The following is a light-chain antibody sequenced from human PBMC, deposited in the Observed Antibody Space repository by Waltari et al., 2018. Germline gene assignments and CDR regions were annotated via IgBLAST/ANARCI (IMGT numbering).Light chain of an antibody. Sequence: SSELTQDPAVSVALGQTVRITCQGDSLRRFHASWFQQKPRQTPLVAVYGENNRPPGIPDRFSGSRSGNTVSLTITGVQAEDEADYYCNSRDSSGDRLVFGGGTKLTVL. CDR1: SLRRFH. J-gene: IGLJ2*01. CDR2: GEN. CDR3: NSRDSSGDRLV. V-gene: IGLV3-19*01.